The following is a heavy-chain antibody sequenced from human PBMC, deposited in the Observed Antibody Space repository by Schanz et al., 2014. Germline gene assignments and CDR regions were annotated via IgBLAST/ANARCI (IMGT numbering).Heavy chain of an antibody. Sequence: QVQLVQSGAEVKKPGASVKVSCKASGYTFTGYYMHWVRQAPGQGLEWMGWISPNSGDTHSAQKFQGRVTMTWDRSISTANMELSRLRSDDTAVYYCARDKSEHHLLFFDFWGQGALVTVSP. CDR2: ISPNSGDT. J-gene: IGHJ4*02. V-gene: IGHV1-2*02. CDR1: GYTFTGYY. CDR3: ARDKSEHHLLFFDF.